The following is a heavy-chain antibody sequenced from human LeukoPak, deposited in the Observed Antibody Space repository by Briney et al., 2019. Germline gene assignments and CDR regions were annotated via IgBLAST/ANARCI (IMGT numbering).Heavy chain of an antibody. J-gene: IGHJ4*02. D-gene: IGHD4-17*01. CDR1: GGSISSYY. Sequence: HSETLSLTCTVSGGSISSYYWSWIRQPPGKGLEWIGYIYYSGSTNYNPSLKSRVPISVDTSKNQFSLKLSSVTAADTAVYYCATLDYGDRSFDYWGQGTLVTVSS. CDR3: ATLDYGDRSFDY. V-gene: IGHV4-59*08. CDR2: IYYSGST.